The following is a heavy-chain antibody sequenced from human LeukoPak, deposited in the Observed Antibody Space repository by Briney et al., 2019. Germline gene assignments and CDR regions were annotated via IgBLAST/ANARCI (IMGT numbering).Heavy chain of an antibody. J-gene: IGHJ5*02. Sequence: GGSLRLSCAASGFTVSSNYMSWVRQAPGKGLEWVSVIYSGGSTYYADSVTGRFTISRDNTKNTLYLQMNSLRAEDTAVYYCALQGYGDLNWFDPWGQGTLVTVSS. CDR1: GFTVSSNY. CDR3: ALQGYGDLNWFDP. D-gene: IGHD4-17*01. CDR2: IYSGGST. V-gene: IGHV3-66*01.